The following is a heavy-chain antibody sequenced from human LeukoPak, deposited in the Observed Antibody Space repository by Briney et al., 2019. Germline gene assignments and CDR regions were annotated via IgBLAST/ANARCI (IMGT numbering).Heavy chain of an antibody. J-gene: IGHJ4*02. CDR2: IAYEGSRA. V-gene: IGHV3-33*01. D-gene: IGHD1-14*01. CDR1: GFTFGGYG. Sequence: GGSLRLSCAGSGFTFGGYGMHWFRQTPGKGLEWVAVIAYEGSRAFYADSVKGRFTISRDNSKNTMSVHMDDLRAEDTAVYYCTRYNNDHFDYWGQGTLVTVSS. CDR3: TRYNNDHFDY.